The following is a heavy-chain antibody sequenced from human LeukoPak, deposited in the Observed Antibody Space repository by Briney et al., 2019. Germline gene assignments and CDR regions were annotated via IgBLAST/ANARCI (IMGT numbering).Heavy chain of an antibody. CDR1: GYTITSYG. D-gene: IGHD3-10*01. V-gene: IGHV1-18*01. CDR3: ASVADYYGSGSYYKTFDY. Sequence: GASVKVSCKASGYTITSYGISWVRQAPGQGLEWMGWISAYNGNTNYAQKLQGRVTMTTDTSTSTAYMELRSLRSDDTAVYYCASVADYYGSGSYYKTFDYWGQGTLVTVSS. J-gene: IGHJ4*02. CDR2: ISAYNGNT.